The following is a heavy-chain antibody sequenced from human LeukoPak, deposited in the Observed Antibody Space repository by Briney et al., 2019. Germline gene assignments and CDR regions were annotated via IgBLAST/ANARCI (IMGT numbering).Heavy chain of an antibody. CDR3: ARDVYYYDSSGYLDY. CDR2: IRYDGSNK. J-gene: IGHJ4*02. V-gene: IGHV3-30*02. D-gene: IGHD3-22*01. CDR1: GFTFSSYG. Sequence: GGTLRLSCAASGFTFSSYGMGWVRQAPGKGLEWVAFIRYDGSNKYYADSVKGRFTISRDKSKNTLYLQMHSLKTEDTAVYYCARDVYYYDSSGYLDYWGQGTLVTVSS.